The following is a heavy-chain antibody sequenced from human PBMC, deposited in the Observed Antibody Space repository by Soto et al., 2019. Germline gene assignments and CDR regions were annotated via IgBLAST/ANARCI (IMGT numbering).Heavy chain of an antibody. V-gene: IGHV4-59*08. D-gene: IGHD4-17*01. Sequence: QVQLHQSGTRLVKPSETLSLTCTVSSGPDRSHNWGWIRQPLGRGLEWIGYVYYTGDTAYNPSLRGRVTISADTSTNDISLTLNSVTAADTAVYYCVRQGIDYLHGLVDVWGQGTTVSVSS. CDR2: VYYTGDT. CDR1: SGPDRSHN. J-gene: IGHJ6*02. CDR3: VRQGIDYLHGLVDV.